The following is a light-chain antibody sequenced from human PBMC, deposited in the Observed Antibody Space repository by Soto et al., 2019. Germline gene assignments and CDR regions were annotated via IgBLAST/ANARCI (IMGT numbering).Light chain of an antibody. CDR1: QSVSSSY. CDR2: GAS. J-gene: IGKJ1*01. CDR3: QQYGSSGWT. V-gene: IGKV3-20*01. Sequence: EIVLTQSPGTLSLSPGERATLSCRASQSVSSSYLAWYQQKPGQAPRLLIYGASSRATGLPDRFSGSGSATDFPLTISRLEPEDFAVYYWQQYGSSGWTFGQGTKVEIK.